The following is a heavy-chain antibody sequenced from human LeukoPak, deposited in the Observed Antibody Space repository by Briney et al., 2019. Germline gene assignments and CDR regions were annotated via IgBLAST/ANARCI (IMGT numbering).Heavy chain of an antibody. Sequence: RASVKVSCKASGYTFTSYGISWVRQAPGQGLEWMGWISAYNGNTNYAQKLRGRVTMTTDTSTSTAYMELRSLRSDDTAVYYCARDHPYYYDSSGYYYPIDYWGQGTLVTVSS. CDR3: ARDHPYYYDSSGYYYPIDY. CDR2: ISAYNGNT. CDR1: GYTFTSYG. D-gene: IGHD3-22*01. V-gene: IGHV1-18*01. J-gene: IGHJ4*02.